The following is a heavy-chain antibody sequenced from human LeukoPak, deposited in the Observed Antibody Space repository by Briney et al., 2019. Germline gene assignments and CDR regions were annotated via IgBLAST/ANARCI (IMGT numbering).Heavy chain of an antibody. J-gene: IGHJ4*02. D-gene: IGHD3-22*01. CDR1: GFTFSNYG. CDR2: ISGSGGST. Sequence: PGGSLRLSCAASGFTFSNYGMNWVRQAPGKGLEWVSAISGSGGSTYYADSVKGRFTISRDNSKNTLYLQMNSLRAEDTAVYYCAKDFDYYDSSGYVYWGQGTLVTVSS. V-gene: IGHV3-23*01. CDR3: AKDFDYYDSSGYVY.